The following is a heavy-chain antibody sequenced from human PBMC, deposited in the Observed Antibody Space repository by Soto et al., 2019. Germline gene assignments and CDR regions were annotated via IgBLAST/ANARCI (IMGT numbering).Heavy chain of an antibody. D-gene: IGHD2-21*01. V-gene: IGHV3-23*05. CDR2: IYGSGRGI. CDR1: GLPHSSFA. Sequence: AGGSLRLSCTASGLPHSSFAMMWVRQAPGKGLECVSGIYGSGRGIEYADSVKGRFTISRDNSKNTVYLQMTDLRADDTAVYYCAKDAVYNDGLWLMDHWGQGTQVTFSS. J-gene: IGHJ4*02. CDR3: AKDAVYNDGLWLMDH.